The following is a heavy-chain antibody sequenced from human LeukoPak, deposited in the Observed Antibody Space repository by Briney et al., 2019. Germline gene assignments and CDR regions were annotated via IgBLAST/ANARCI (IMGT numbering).Heavy chain of an antibody. CDR2: ISGSGGST. J-gene: IGHJ6*02. D-gene: IGHD3-9*01. CDR1: GFTFSSYA. V-gene: IGHV3-23*01. Sequence: WGVLRLSCAASGFTFSSYAMSWVRQAPGKGLEWVSAISGSGGSTYYADSVKGRFTISRDNSKNTLYLQMNSLRAEDTAVYYCAKRDDILTGYYDYYYYGMDVWGQGTTVTVSS. CDR3: AKRDDILTGYYDYYYYGMDV.